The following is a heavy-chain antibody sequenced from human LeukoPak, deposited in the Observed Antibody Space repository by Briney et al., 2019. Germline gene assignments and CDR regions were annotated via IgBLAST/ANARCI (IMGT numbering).Heavy chain of an antibody. D-gene: IGHD4-23*01. CDR2: IYSGGST. CDR1: GFTFSRYA. Sequence: GGSLRLSCATSGFTFSRYAMSWVRQAPGKGLEWVSVIYSGGSTYYADSVKGRFTISRDNSKNTLYLQMNSLRAEDTAVYYCARGVVTPGDYWGQGTLVTVSS. J-gene: IGHJ4*02. V-gene: IGHV3-53*01. CDR3: ARGVVTPGDY.